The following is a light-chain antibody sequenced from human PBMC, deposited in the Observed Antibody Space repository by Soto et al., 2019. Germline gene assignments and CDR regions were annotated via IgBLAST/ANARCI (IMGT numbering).Light chain of an antibody. J-gene: IGLJ1*01. Sequence: QSALTQPRSVSGSPGQSVTISCTGTGNDVGAYNYVSWYQQHPGRPPHLMIYDVARCPSGVPDRFSGSKSGNTASLTISGRQAEDEADYFCCSYAGGYTYLFGRGTKVTV. CDR3: CSYAGGYTYL. CDR1: GNDVGAYNY. V-gene: IGLV2-11*01. CDR2: DVA.